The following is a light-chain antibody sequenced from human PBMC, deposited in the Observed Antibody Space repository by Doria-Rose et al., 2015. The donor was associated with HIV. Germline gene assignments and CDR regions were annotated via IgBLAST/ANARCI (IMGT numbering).Light chain of an antibody. J-gene: IGKJ5*01. CDR3: HQYNNWPS. CDR2: GAS. V-gene: IGKV3-15*01. Sequence: TQSPETLSVSPGESATLSCRASQSVSTDLAWYQHKPGQAPRLLIWGASTRATGIPARFSGSGSGTEFTLTISSLQSEDFAIYFCHQYNNWPSFGQGTRLDIK. CDR1: QSVSTD.